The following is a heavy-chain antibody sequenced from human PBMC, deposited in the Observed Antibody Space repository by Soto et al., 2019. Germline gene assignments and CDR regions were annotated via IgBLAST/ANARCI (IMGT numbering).Heavy chain of an antibody. D-gene: IGHD5-12*01. J-gene: IGHJ4*02. Sequence: LRLSCAASGFTFSSYGMHWVRQAPGKGLEWVAVISYDGSNKYYADSVKGRFTISRDNSKNTLYLQMNSLRAEDTAVYYCAKLAFVEMATMPDYWGQGTLVTVSS. V-gene: IGHV3-30*18. CDR1: GFTFSSYG. CDR2: ISYDGSNK. CDR3: AKLAFVEMATMPDY.